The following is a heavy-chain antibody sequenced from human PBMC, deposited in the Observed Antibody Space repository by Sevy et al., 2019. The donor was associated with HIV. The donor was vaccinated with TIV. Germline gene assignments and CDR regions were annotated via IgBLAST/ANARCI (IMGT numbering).Heavy chain of an antibody. CDR2: INPDGSKI. D-gene: IGHD2-15*01. J-gene: IGHJ4*02. CDR3: VRAIQLAASY. CDR1: AINIRDYW. V-gene: IGHV3-7*02. Sequence: GGSLRLSCEASAINIRDYWMNWVRQAPGKGLEWVANINPDGSKIYYADSVKGRLTISRDSAKNSVFLQMTSLRAEDTAVYYGVRAIQLAASYWGQGMLVTVSS.